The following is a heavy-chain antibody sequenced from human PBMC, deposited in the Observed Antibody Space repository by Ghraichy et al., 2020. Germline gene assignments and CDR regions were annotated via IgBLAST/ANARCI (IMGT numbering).Heavy chain of an antibody. CDR1: GGSFSGYY. J-gene: IGHJ2*01. Sequence: SETLSLTCAVYGGSFSGYYWSWIRQPPGKGLEWIGEINHSGSTNYNPSLKSRVTISVDTSKNQFSLKLSSVTAADTAVYYCARGRLGILLSWYFDLWGRGTLVTVSS. D-gene: IGHD7-27*01. CDR3: ARGRLGILLSWYFDL. V-gene: IGHV4-34*01. CDR2: INHSGST.